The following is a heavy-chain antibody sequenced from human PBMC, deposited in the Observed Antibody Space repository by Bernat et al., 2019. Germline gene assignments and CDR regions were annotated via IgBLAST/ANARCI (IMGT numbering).Heavy chain of an antibody. D-gene: IGHD3-10*01. CDR1: GYNFANYW. CDR3: ARHRQLLGDGGSYMDV. Sequence: EVQLVQSGTEVKKPGESLKISCKDSGYNFANYWIGWVRQVPEKGLEWMGIIYPGDSDTKYNPSFPGQVTISADRSITTAYLQWSSLKASDTAMYYCARHRQLLGDGGSYMDVWGKGTTVIVSS. J-gene: IGHJ6*03. CDR2: IYPGDSDT. V-gene: IGHV5-51*01.